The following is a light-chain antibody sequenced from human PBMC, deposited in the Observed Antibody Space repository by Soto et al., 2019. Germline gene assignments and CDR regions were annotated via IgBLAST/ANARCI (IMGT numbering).Light chain of an antibody. CDR1: QSILHSNEKTY. V-gene: IGKV2D-29*01. CDR2: EVS. Sequence: DIVMTQTPLSLSVTPGQPASISCKSCQSILHSNEKTYLYWYLQKPGQPPQLLIYEVSNRFSGVPDRFSGSGSGTYFTLDISRVEAEDVGDYYCMQSLQFPLTFGGGTKVEIK. J-gene: IGKJ4*01. CDR3: MQSLQFPLT.